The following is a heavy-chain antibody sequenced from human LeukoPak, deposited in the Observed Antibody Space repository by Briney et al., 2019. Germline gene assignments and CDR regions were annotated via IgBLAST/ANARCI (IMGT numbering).Heavy chain of an antibody. Sequence: GGSLRLSCAASGFTFSSYAMSWVRQAPGKGLEWVSAISGSGGSTYYADSVKGRFTISRDNSKNTLYLQMNSLRAEDTAVYYCAKDPPPDYYDSSGPPRYWGQGTLVTVSS. CDR1: GFTFSSYA. CDR2: ISGSGGST. V-gene: IGHV3-23*01. D-gene: IGHD3-22*01. CDR3: AKDPPPDYYDSSGPPRY. J-gene: IGHJ4*02.